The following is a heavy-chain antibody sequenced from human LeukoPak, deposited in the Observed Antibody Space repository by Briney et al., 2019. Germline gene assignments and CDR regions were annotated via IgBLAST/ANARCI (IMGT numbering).Heavy chain of an antibody. Sequence: SETLSLTCTVSGGSISSYYWSWIRQPPGKGLEWIGYIYYSGSTNYNPSLKSRVTISVDTSKNQFSLKLSSVTAADTAVYYCARDGVLAYGSGNYFAFDIWGQGTMVTVSS. CDR2: IYYSGST. J-gene: IGHJ3*02. D-gene: IGHD3-10*01. CDR1: GGSISSYY. CDR3: ARDGVLAYGSGNYFAFDI. V-gene: IGHV4-59*01.